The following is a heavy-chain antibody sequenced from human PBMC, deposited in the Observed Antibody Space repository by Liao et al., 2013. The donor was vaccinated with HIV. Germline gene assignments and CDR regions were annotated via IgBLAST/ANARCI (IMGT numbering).Heavy chain of an antibody. V-gene: IGHV4-4*07. CDR3: ARDWDRAGIIVGTFDY. CDR2: IESDGGT. J-gene: IGHJ4*02. CDR1: GASVTNYY. D-gene: IGHD2-21*01. Sequence: QVQLQESGPGLVQPSETLSLTCSVSGASVTNYYWNWIRQPAGKGLEWIGRIESDGGTNYSPSLKSRLSLSIDTSKNQFSLKLKSVTAADTALYFCARDWDRAGIIVGTFDYWGLGVRVTVSS.